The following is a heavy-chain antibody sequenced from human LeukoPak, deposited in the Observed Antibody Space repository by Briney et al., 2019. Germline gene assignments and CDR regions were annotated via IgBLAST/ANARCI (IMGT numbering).Heavy chain of an antibody. CDR2: IKQDGSEK. D-gene: IGHD2-21*01. CDR3: ARDLEGHICYFDY. J-gene: IGHJ4*02. V-gene: IGHV3-7*01. CDR1: GFTFSRYW. Sequence: GGSLRLSCAASGFTFSRYWMSWVRQAPGKGLEWVANIKQDGSEKYYVDSVKGRFTISRDNAKNSLYLQMNSLRAEDTAVYYCARDLEGHICYFDYWGQGTLATVSS.